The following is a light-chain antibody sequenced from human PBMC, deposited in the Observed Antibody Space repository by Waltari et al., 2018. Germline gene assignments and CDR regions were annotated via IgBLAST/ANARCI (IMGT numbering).Light chain of an antibody. Sequence: QTVVTQEPSLSVYPGWTVTLTCTLSSGSLSTTSYATWYQQTPGQAPRTLVYKGNSRSSGVPDRFSGSILGNKAALTITGAQADDECDYYCSLYMGSGIWVFGGGTKLTVL. J-gene: IGLJ3*02. CDR3: SLYMGSGIWV. CDR1: SGSLSTTSY. CDR2: KGN. V-gene: IGLV8-61*01.